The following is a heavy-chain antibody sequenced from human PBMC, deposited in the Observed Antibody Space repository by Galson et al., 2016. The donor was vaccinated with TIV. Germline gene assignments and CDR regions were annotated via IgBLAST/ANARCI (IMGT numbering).Heavy chain of an antibody. CDR1: GFTFSKAW. CDR3: ARTYDYGDKYYFGMDV. CDR2: IKSTIDGGTT. V-gene: IGHV3-15*01. D-gene: IGHD4-17*01. J-gene: IGHJ6*02. Sequence: SLRLSCAASGFTFSKAWMSWVRQAPGEGLEWVGRIKSTIDGGTTAYAASVKDRFSISRDDSKNTVFLLMNSLRPEDTAVYYCARTYDYGDKYYFGMDVWGQGTTVTVSS.